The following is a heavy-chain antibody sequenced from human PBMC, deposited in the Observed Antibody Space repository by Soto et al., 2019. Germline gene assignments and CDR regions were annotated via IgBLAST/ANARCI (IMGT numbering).Heavy chain of an antibody. CDR3: ARGVVPALTYYYGMDV. D-gene: IGHD2-2*01. CDR1: GYSFTSYW. Sequence: GESLKISCKGSGYSFTSYWIGWVRQMPGKGLEWMGIIYPGDSDTRYSPSFQGQVTISADKSISTAYLQWSSLKASDTAMYYCARGVVPALTYYYGMDVWGQGTTVTVSS. V-gene: IGHV5-51*01. CDR2: IYPGDSDT. J-gene: IGHJ6*02.